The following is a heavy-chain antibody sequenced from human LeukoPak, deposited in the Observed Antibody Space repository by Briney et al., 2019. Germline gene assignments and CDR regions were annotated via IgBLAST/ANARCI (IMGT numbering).Heavy chain of an antibody. CDR2: IWYDGSNK. CDR1: GFTFSSYG. CDR3: ARSNCNSCYRGVWYYFDY. V-gene: IGHV3-33*01. J-gene: IGHJ4*02. D-gene: IGHD1/OR15-1a*01. Sequence: GGSLRLSCAASGFTFSSYGMHWVRQAPGKGLEWVAVIWYDGSNKYYADSVKGRFTISRDNSKNTLFLQMNSLRAEDTAVYYCARSNCNSCYRGVWYYFDYWGQGTLVTVSS.